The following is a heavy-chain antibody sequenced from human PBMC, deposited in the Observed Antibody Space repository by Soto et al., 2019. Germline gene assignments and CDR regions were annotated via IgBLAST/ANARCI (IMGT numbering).Heavy chain of an antibody. CDR1: GGTFSSYA. CDR2: VIPIFGTA. Sequence: QVQLVQSGAEVKKPGSSVKVSCKASGGTFSSYAISWVRQAPGQGLEWMGGVIPIFGTANYAQKFAGRVTIPADKSTCTAYMELSSLRSEDTTVYDCARDLWLRYFEWLSLPYYYYGMDVWGQWTTVTVSS. D-gene: IGHD3-9*01. J-gene: IGHJ6*02. V-gene: IGHV1-69*06. CDR3: ARDLWLRYFEWLSLPYYYYGMDV.